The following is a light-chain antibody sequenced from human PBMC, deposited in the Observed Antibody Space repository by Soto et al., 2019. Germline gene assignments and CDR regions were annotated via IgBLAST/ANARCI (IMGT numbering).Light chain of an antibody. J-gene: IGLJ1*01. CDR3: SSYAGSDNFYV. V-gene: IGLV2-8*01. Sequence: QPVLTQPPSASGSPGQSVTISCTGSNSDVGGYNYVSWLQQYPGKAPKLIIYEVTKRPSGVPDRFSGSKSGNTASLTVSGLQAEDEADYFCSSYAGSDNFYVFGSGTKLTVL. CDR2: EVT. CDR1: NSDVGGYNY.